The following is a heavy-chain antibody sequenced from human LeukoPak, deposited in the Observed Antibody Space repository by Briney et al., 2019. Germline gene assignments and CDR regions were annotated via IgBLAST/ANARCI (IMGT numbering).Heavy chain of an antibody. CDR1: GGSISSNTYN. Sequence: SETLSLTCTVSGGSISSNTYNWGWIRQPPGKGLEWIGTIYYSASAHYNPSLKSRVTISVDTSKNQFSLRLTSVTAADTAVYYCARPYEVGAYYNYWGQGTLVTVSS. CDR2: IYYSASA. D-gene: IGHD3-22*01. J-gene: IGHJ4*02. V-gene: IGHV4-39*01. CDR3: ARPYEVGAYYNY.